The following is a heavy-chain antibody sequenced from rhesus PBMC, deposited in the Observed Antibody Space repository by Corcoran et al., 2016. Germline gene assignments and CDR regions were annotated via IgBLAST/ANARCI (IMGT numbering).Heavy chain of an antibody. J-gene: IGHJ4*01. V-gene: IGHV4-127*01. D-gene: IGHD3-34*01. CDR3: ARDNWGDYEVFDY. CDR1: GYSISSGYG. CDR2: ISYRGST. Sequence: QVQLQESGPGVVKPSETLSLTGAVSGYSISSGYGWSWIRQSPGKGLEWIGYISYRGSTYYNPSIKWRVTISTDTSKNQFSLKLSSVTAADTAVYYCARDNWGDYEVFDYWGQGVLVTVSS.